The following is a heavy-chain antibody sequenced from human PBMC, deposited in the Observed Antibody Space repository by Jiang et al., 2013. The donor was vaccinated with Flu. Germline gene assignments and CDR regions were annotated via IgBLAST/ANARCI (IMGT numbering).Heavy chain of an antibody. Sequence: SLKISCKGSGYSFTSYWIGWVRQMPGKGLEWMGIIYPGDSDTRYSPSFQGPGHHLSRQVHQHRLPAVEQPEGLGHAMYYCARIGYSYGGRPFDYWGQGTLVTVSS. CDR2: IYPGDSDT. J-gene: IGHJ4*02. V-gene: IGHV5-51*01. CDR3: ARIGYSYGGRPFDY. CDR1: GYSFTSYW. D-gene: IGHD5-18*01.